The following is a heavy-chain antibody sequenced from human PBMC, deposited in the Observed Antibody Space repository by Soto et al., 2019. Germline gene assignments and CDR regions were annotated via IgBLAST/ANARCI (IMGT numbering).Heavy chain of an antibody. Sequence: VRLSCAASGFSFSGYAMSWVRQAPGKGLEWVSSITASGDSTYYADSVKGRFTISRDNSKNILYLQLNILRVDDTALYYCVEPGAYWTSWGQGTLVTVSS. J-gene: IGHJ4*02. D-gene: IGHD1-1*01. CDR3: VEPGAYWTS. V-gene: IGHV3-23*01. CDR2: ITASGDST. CDR1: GFSFSGYA.